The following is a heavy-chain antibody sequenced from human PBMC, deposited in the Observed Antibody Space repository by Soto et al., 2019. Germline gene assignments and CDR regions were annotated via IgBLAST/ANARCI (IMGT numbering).Heavy chain of an antibody. D-gene: IGHD6-13*01. V-gene: IGHV3-43*01. Sequence: PGGSLRLSCAASGFTFEDYTMHWVRPAPGKGLEWVSLISWDGGSAYYADSVKGRFTISRDNSKNSLYLQMNSLRTEDTALYYCARGGSSSWSRNLGGLGVWGQGTTVTVSS. CDR3: ARGGSSSWSRNLGGLGV. CDR1: GFTFEDYT. CDR2: ISWDGGSA. J-gene: IGHJ6*02.